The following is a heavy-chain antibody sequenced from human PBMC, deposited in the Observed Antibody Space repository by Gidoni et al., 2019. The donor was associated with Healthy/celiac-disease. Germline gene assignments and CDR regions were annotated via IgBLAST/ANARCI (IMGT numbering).Heavy chain of an antibody. D-gene: IGHD3-10*01. CDR2: ISSSGSTI. Sequence: QVQLVESGGGLVKPGGSLRPSCAASGFTFSDYYMSWIRPAPGKGLEWVSYISSSGSTIYYADSVKGRFTISRDNAKNSLYLQMNSLRAEDTAVYYCARGSLDYYGSGSYYQPYYYYGMDVWGQGTTVTVSS. J-gene: IGHJ6*02. CDR1: GFTFSDYY. V-gene: IGHV3-11*01. CDR3: ARGSLDYYGSGSYYQPYYYYGMDV.